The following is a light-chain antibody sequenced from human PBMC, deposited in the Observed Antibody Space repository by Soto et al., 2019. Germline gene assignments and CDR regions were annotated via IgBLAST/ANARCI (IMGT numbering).Light chain of an antibody. CDR1: QTVSSSY. CDR3: RGYQLGWWK. V-gene: IGKV3-20*01. Sequence: QSIGTASWSERVKVTLFGGSSQTVSSSYLAWYQQKPGQAPRLRIYGASSRATGIPDRFIGCWSGTDFTDTIGILQFEEYASSYRRGYQLGWWKFGQGTRLEIK. J-gene: IGKJ5*01. CDR2: GAS.